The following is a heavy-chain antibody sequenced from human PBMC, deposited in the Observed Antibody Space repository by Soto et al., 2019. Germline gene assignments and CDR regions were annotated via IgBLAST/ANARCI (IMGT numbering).Heavy chain of an antibody. D-gene: IGHD3-3*01. CDR2: FDPEDGET. CDR1: GYTLTELS. V-gene: IGHV1-24*01. Sequence: ASVKVSCKVSGYTLTELSMHWARQAPGKGLEWMGGFDPEDGETIYAQKLQGRVTMTEDTSTDTAYMELSSLRSEDTAVYYCATGRILEWFQLIGTYYYYYGMDVWGQGTTGNVS. CDR3: ATGRILEWFQLIGTYYYYYGMDV. J-gene: IGHJ6*02.